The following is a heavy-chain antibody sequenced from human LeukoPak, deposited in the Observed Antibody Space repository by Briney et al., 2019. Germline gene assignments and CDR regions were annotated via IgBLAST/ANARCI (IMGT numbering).Heavy chain of an antibody. D-gene: IGHD6-19*01. CDR3: ARSSLAVYFDY. CDR2: IYYSGRT. Sequence: SETLSLTCTVSGGSISSNNYYWGWIRQPPGKGLEWIGSIYYSGRTYYKPSLKSRVTISVDTSKNQFSLKLSSVTAADTAVYFCARSSLAVYFDYWGQGTLVTASS. J-gene: IGHJ4*02. CDR1: GGSISSNNYY. V-gene: IGHV4-39*01.